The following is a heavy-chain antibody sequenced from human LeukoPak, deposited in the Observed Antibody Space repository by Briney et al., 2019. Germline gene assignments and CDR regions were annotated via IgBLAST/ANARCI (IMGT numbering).Heavy chain of an antibody. Sequence: GASVKVSCKASGYTFTSYGISWVRQAPGQGLEWMGWISAYNGNTNYAQKLQGRVTMTTDTSTSTAYMELRSLRSDDTAVYYCARGVAVSGYSMRGFYYYYMDIWGKGTTVTVSS. J-gene: IGHJ6*03. CDR2: ISAYNGNT. CDR3: ARGVAVSGYSMRGFYYYYMDI. D-gene: IGHD3-22*01. CDR1: GYTFTSYG. V-gene: IGHV1-18*01.